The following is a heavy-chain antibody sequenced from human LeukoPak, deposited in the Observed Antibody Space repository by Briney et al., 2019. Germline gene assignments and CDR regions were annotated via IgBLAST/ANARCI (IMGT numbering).Heavy chain of an antibody. CDR2: ITDSGTGT. Sequence: QPGGSLRLSCAASGFTFSSYALSWVRQAPGKGLEWVSGITDSGTGTYYADSVKGRFTISRDNSKNTVYLQMSSLRAEDTAVYYCARTEYNYGTPLNYWGQGTLVTVSS. J-gene: IGHJ4*02. V-gene: IGHV3-23*01. D-gene: IGHD5-18*01. CDR3: ARTEYNYGTPLNY. CDR1: GFTFSSYA.